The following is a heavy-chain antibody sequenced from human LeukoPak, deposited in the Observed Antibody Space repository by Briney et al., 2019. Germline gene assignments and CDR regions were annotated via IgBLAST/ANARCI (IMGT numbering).Heavy chain of an antibody. V-gene: IGHV7-4-1*02. CDR1: GYTFTTFA. CDR3: ARVNVVADAGGSYYYHGMDV. J-gene: IGHJ6*02. CDR2: INTNTGNP. D-gene: IGHD2-2*01. Sequence: HAASVKVSCTASGYTFTTFAMNWVRQAPGQGLEWIGWINTNTGNPTYAQAFTGRFVFSLDTSVSTAYLQISGLKAEDTAVYYCARVNVVADAGGSYYYHGMDVWGQGTTVTVSS.